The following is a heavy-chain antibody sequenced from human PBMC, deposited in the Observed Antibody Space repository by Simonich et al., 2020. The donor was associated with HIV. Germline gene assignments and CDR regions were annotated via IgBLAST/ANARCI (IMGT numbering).Heavy chain of an antibody. J-gene: IGHJ3*02. V-gene: IGHV4-39*01. D-gene: IGHD3-3*01. CDR3: ARLPRSGTTMKAFDI. CDR1: GGSISSNNYY. CDR2: IYYTGST. Sequence: QLQLQESGPGLVKPSETLSLTCTVSGGSISSNNYYWGWIRQPPGKGLEWIGSIYYTGSTKYKPSLKSRVTISVDTSKNQFSLKLSSVTAADTAVYYCARLPRSGTTMKAFDIWGQGTMVTVSS.